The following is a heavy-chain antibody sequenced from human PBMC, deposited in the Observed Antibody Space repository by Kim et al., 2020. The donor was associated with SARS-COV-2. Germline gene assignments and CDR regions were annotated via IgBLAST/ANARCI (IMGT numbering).Heavy chain of an antibody. Sequence: GGSLRLSCAASGFTFSSYWMSWVRQAPGKGLEWVANIKQDGSEKYYVDSVKGRLTISRDNAKNSLYLQMNSLRAEDTAVYYCAREGAAAAGTRIYYFDYWGQGTLVTVSS. J-gene: IGHJ4*02. CDR1: GFTFSSYW. CDR2: IKQDGSEK. CDR3: AREGAAAAGTRIYYFDY. V-gene: IGHV3-7*03. D-gene: IGHD6-13*01.